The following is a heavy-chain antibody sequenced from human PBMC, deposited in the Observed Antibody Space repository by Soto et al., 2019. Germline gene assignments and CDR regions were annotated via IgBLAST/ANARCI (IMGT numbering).Heavy chain of an antibody. Sequence: SVKVSCKASGGTFSSYAISWVRQAPGQGLEWMGGIIPIFGTANYAQKFQGRVTITADESTSTAYMELSSLRSEDTAVYYCARVDTAMVTLDYYYYGMGVWGQGTTVTVSS. CDR3: ARVDTAMVTLDYYYYGMGV. V-gene: IGHV1-69*13. J-gene: IGHJ6*02. CDR1: GGTFSSYA. D-gene: IGHD5-18*01. CDR2: IIPIFGTA.